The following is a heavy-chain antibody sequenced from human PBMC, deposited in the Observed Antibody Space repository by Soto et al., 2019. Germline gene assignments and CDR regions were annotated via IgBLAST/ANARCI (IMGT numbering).Heavy chain of an antibody. J-gene: IGHJ6*02. CDR1: GYTFTGYY. D-gene: IGHD6-6*01. Sequence: QVQLVQSGAEVKKPGASVKVSCKAAGYTFTGYYMHWVRQAPGQGLEWMGWINPNSGGTNYEQKFQGRVTMNRDTSISTAYMELSRLRSDDTAVYDCATARPVYYYYGMDVWGQGTTGTVSS. V-gene: IGHV1-2*02. CDR3: ATARPVYYYYGMDV. CDR2: INPNSGGT.